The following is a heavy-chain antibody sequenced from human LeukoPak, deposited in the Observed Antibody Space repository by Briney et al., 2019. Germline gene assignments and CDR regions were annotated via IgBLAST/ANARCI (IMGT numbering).Heavy chain of an antibody. Sequence: GGSLRLSCAASGFTFSSYGMSWVRQAPGKGLEWVSAISGSGGSTYYADSVKGRFTISRDNSKNTLYLQMNSLRAEDTAVYYCAKDPRGYSGYSFDYWGQGTLVTVSS. CDR3: AKDPRGYSGYSFDY. CDR1: GFTFSSYG. J-gene: IGHJ4*02. D-gene: IGHD5-12*01. CDR2: ISGSGGST. V-gene: IGHV3-23*01.